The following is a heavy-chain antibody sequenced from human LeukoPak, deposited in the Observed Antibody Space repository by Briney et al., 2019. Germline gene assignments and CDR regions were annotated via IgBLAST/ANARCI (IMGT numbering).Heavy chain of an antibody. J-gene: IGHJ3*02. CDR2: IYTSGST. CDR3: ARDRLNYYDSSGYYEHDAFDI. CDR1: GGSISSYY. Sequence: PSETLSLTCTVPGGSISSYYWSWIRQPAGKGLEWIGRIYTSGSTNYNPSLKSRVTMSVDTSKNQFSLKLSSVTAADTAVYYCARDRLNYYDSSGYYEHDAFDIWGQGTMVTVSS. D-gene: IGHD3-22*01. V-gene: IGHV4-4*07.